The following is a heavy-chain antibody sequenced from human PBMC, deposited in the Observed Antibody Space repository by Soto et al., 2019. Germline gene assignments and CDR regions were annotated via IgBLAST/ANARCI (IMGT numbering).Heavy chain of an antibody. CDR1: GVSISSYY. V-gene: IGHV4-4*07. CDR2: IYTSGST. J-gene: IGHJ6*02. D-gene: IGHD3-3*01. CDR3: ARDADYDFWSGYYPYYYGMDV. Sequence: SDTLSLTCPVSGVSISSYYWIWLRPPAGKGLEWIGRIYTSGSTNYNPSLKSRVTMSVDTSKNQFSLKLSSVTAADTAVYYCARDADYDFWSGYYPYYYGMDVWGQGTTVNVSS.